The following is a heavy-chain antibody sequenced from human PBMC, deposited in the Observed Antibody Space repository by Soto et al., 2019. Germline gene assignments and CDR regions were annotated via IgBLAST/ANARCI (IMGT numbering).Heavy chain of an antibody. V-gene: IGHV3-23*01. CDR3: AKRSPSGTYYFDY. D-gene: IGHD1-26*01. Sequence: PGGSLRLSCAASGFTFTSYAMTWVRQGPGKGLEWVSSIGTTTGDLLYADSVKGRFTISRDNSRNTLYLQMNSLRNEDTAIYYCAKRSPSGTYYFDYWGQGALVTSPQ. CDR2: IGTTTGDL. J-gene: IGHJ4*02. CDR1: GFTFTSYA.